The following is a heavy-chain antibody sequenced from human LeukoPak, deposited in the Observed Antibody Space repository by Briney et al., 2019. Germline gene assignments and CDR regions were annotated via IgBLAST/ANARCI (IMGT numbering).Heavy chain of an antibody. CDR1: GGSISSGRYY. CDR2: IYYSGST. J-gene: IGHJ3*02. CDR3: ARDAVTLTAGRAFDI. V-gene: IGHV4-61*01. D-gene: IGHD4-17*01. Sequence: SETLSLTCTVSGGSISSGRYYWSWIRQPPGKGLEWIGYIYYSGSTNYNPSLKSRVTISVDTSKNQFSLKLSSVTAADTAVYYCARDAVTLTAGRAFDIWGQGTMVTVSS.